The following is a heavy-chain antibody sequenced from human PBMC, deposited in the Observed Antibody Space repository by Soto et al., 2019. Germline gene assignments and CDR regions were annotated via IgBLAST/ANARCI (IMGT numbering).Heavy chain of an antibody. CDR1: GGSLSSRSFY. CDR3: ARRGSYWFDP. D-gene: IGHD3-16*01. V-gene: IGHV4-61*01. Sequence: SETLSLTCSVSGGSLSSRSFYWSWIRQPPGKGLEWIGYIYYSGGTYSGDTYYNPALKSRVLISVDTSKNQFSLELTSVTAADTAVYYCARRGSYWFDPWGQGTQVTVSS. CDR2: IYYSGGTYSGDT. J-gene: IGHJ5*02.